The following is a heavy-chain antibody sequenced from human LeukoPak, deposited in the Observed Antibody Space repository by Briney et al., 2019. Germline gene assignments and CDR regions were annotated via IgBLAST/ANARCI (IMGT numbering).Heavy chain of an antibody. CDR2: ISGSGGST. V-gene: IGHV3-23*01. CDR1: GFTFSSYA. CDR3: AKDLRKCSSTSCYRPHAFDI. J-gene: IGHJ3*02. Sequence: GGSLRLCCAASGFTFSSYAMSWVRQAPGKGLEWVSAISGSGGSTYYADSVKGRFTISRDNSKNTLYLQMNSLRAEDTAVYYCAKDLRKCSSTSCYRPHAFDIWGQGTMVTVSS. D-gene: IGHD2-2*02.